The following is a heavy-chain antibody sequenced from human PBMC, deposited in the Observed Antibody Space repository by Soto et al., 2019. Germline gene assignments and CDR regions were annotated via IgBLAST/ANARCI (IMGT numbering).Heavy chain of an antibody. J-gene: IGHJ3*01. CDR3: ARDGTGAAAIDN. Sequence: GGSLRLSCAASGFTFSNYWIYWVRQAPGKGLVWVSRIYYDGSSTTYADSVKGRFTISRDNAKNTLYLQMNSLKVDDTAVYYCARDGTGAAAIDNWGQGTMVTVSS. D-gene: IGHD6-25*01. CDR2: IYYDGSST. V-gene: IGHV3-74*03. CDR1: GFTFSNYW.